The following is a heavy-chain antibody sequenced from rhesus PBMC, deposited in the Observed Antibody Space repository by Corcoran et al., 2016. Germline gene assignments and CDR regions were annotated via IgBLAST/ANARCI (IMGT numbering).Heavy chain of an antibody. Sequence: EVQLVQSGAEVKKPGASVKISCKASGYTFTDYYLHWVRQAPGKGLEWMDRVEPEEGESIHAPKFQERVPITADTSTDTAYMELGSLRSEDTAVYYCATALGAAAAFDYWGQGVLVTVSS. D-gene: IGHD6-31*01. CDR3: ATALGAAAAFDY. CDR1: GYTFTDYY. J-gene: IGHJ4*01. CDR2: VEPEEGES. V-gene: IGHV1-111*02.